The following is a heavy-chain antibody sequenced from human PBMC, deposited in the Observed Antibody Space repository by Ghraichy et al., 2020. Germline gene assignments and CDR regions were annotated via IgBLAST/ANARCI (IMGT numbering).Heavy chain of an antibody. D-gene: IGHD5-24*01. CDR1: GFIFSDHY. V-gene: IGHV3-72*01. CDR2: SRNKEHRFST. Sequence: GGSLRLSCAIYGFIFSDHYMDWFRQAPGEGLEWVGRSRNKEHRFSTEYVASVRGRFAIGRDESKNSLYLQMNSLKTEDTAVYYCARGRDSFDYWGQGTLVTVSS. J-gene: IGHJ4*02. CDR3: ARGRDSFDY.